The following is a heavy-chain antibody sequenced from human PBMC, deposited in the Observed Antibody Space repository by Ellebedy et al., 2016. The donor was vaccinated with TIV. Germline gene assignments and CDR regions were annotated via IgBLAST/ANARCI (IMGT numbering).Heavy chain of an antibody. CDR1: GASISSGTYY. V-gene: IGHV4-61*01. Sequence: SETLSLXXTVSGASISSGTYYWTWMRQPPGRRLEWIGYIHFTGSTDYNPSLKSRVTMSVDRSKNQFSLNLKSVTAADTAVYYCARDATFDIGGDPAGLDVWGRGTLVTVS. CDR3: ARDATFDIGGDPAGLDV. D-gene: IGHD2-21*02. J-gene: IGHJ3*01. CDR2: IHFTGST.